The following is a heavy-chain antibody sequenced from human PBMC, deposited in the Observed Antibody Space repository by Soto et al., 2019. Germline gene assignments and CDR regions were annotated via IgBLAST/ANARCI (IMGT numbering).Heavy chain of an antibody. J-gene: IGHJ4*02. CDR1: GFTFSSYA. CDR2: ISYDGSNK. V-gene: IGHV3-30-3*01. Sequence: GGSLRLSCAASGFTFSSYAMHWVRQAPGKGLEWVAVISYDGSNKYYADSVKGRFTISRDNSKNTLYLQMNSLRAEDTAVYYCARDRVYGGNPEPPPDYWGQGTLVTVSS. D-gene: IGHD2-15*01. CDR3: ARDRVYGGNPEPPPDY.